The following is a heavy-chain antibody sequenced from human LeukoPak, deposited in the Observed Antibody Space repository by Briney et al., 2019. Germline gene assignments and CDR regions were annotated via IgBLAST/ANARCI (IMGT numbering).Heavy chain of an antibody. CDR3: ATSSIALAGTVDY. V-gene: IGHV3-21*01. CDR1: GFTFSSYI. CDR2: ISSSSAYI. Sequence: GGSLRLSCAASGFTFSSYIMNWVRQAPGKGPEWVSSISSSSAYIYYADSVKGRFTISRDNAKSSPFLQMNSLRDEDTAVYYCATSSIALAGTVDYWGQGTLVTVSS. J-gene: IGHJ4*02. D-gene: IGHD6-19*01.